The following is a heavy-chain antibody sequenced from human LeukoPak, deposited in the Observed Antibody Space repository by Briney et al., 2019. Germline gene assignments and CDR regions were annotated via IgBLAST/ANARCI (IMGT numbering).Heavy chain of an antibody. J-gene: IGHJ4*02. Sequence: GGSLRLSCTASGITFGDYGVSWFRQAPGKGLEWIGFIRSKTYGGTTEDAASVRGRFTLSRDDSKNIVYLEMNILRAEDTAVYYCSTDYWRLGFDYWGQGTLVTVSS. CDR2: IRSKTYGGTT. D-gene: IGHD1-1*01. V-gene: IGHV3-49*03. CDR3: STDYWRLGFDY. CDR1: GITFGDYG.